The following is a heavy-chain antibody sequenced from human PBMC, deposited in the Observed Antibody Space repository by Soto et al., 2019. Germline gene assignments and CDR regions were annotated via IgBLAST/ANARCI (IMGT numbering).Heavy chain of an antibody. CDR2: ISHDGNSK. D-gene: IGHD3-22*01. Sequence: LRLSCEAFAFTFSRYGMHWVRQAPGKGLEWVALISHDGNSKHYADSVKGRFTISRDNSKNTLYLQMNSLRPEDTAVYYCVKDLPDYYDSSGHFDYWGQGTLVTVSS. V-gene: IGHV3-30*18. CDR1: AFTFSRYG. J-gene: IGHJ4*02. CDR3: VKDLPDYYDSSGHFDY.